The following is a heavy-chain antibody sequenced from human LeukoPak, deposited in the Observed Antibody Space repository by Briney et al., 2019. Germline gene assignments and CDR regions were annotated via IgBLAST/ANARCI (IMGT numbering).Heavy chain of an antibody. CDR3: AKEESQWLVRPGFDY. CDR1: GFTFSSYG. Sequence: GGSLRLSCAASGFTFSSYGMHWVRQAPGKGLEWVAVISYDGSNKYYADSVKGRFTISRDNSKNTLYLQMNSLRAEDTAVYYCAKEESQWLVRPGFDYWGQGTLVTVSS. V-gene: IGHV3-30*18. CDR2: ISYDGSNK. J-gene: IGHJ4*02. D-gene: IGHD6-19*01.